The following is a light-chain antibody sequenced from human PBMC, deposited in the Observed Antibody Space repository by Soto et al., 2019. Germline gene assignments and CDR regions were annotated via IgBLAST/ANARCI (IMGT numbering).Light chain of an antibody. CDR2: GAS. CDR3: QQYGSSPLT. J-gene: IGKJ4*01. V-gene: IGKV3-20*01. CDR1: QSVSSNY. Sequence: EIVLTQSPGTLSLSPGERATLSCRASQSVSSNYLAWYQQKPGQAPRLLIYGASSRASGIPDRFSGSGSETDFTLTISRLEPEDFVVYYCQQYGSSPLTFGGGNKVEIK.